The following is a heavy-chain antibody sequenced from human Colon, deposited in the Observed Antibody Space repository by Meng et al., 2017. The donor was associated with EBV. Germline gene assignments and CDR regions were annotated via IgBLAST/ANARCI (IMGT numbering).Heavy chain of an antibody. CDR2: IYYSGST. CDR3: ARVSSGWDYFDY. CDR1: GGYVGSGGYY. V-gene: IGHV4-31*03. J-gene: IGHJ4*02. Sequence: HVALLDAGPGLVKPSPTLSLPCTVSGGYVGSGGYYWTWIRQHPGKGLEWFGHIYYSGSTFYNPSLKRRVIISIDTSKNQFSLNLRSVTAADTAVYYCARVSSGWDYFDYWGQGTLVTVSS. D-gene: IGHD6-19*01.